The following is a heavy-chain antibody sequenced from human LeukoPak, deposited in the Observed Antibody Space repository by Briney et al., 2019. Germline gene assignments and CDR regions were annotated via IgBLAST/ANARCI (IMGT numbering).Heavy chain of an antibody. J-gene: IGHJ3*02. CDR1: GFTVSSNY. CDR3: GKGLEWGPGNYVSIGYLASGGRAFVI. V-gene: IGHV3-66*01. Sequence: GRSLRLSCAASGFTVSSNYMSWVRQAPGKGLEWVSVIYSVGSTYYADSVKGRFTISTDNSKNTLYLQMTRLRAEETAVYYCGKGLEWGPGNYVSIGYLASGGRAFVIGGKGTRVTV. D-gene: IGHD3-22*01. CDR2: IYSVGST.